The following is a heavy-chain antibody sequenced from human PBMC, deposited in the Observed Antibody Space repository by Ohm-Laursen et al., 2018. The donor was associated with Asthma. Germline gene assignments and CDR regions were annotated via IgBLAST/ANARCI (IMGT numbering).Heavy chain of an antibody. CDR2: IWYDGSNK. J-gene: IGHJ4*02. CDR3: ARDKDSGYGIIDY. D-gene: IGHD5-12*01. V-gene: IGHV3-33*01. CDR1: GFTFSSYG. Sequence: SLRLSCTASGFTFSSYGMHWVRQAPGKGLEWVAVIWYDGSNKYYADSVKGRFTISRDNSKNTLYLQMNSLRAEDTAVYYCARDKDSGYGIIDYWGQGTLVTVSS.